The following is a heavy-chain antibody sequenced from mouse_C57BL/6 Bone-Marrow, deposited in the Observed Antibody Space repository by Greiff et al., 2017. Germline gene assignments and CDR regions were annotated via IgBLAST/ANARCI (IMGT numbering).Heavy chain of an antibody. Sequence: VQLQQSGAELVRPGTSVKMSCKASGYTFTNYWIGWAKQRPGHGLEWIGDIYPGGGYTNYNEKLKGKATLTADKSSSTAYMQFSSLTSEDSAIYYCARSSSLWAWFAYWGQGTLVTVSA. CDR2: IYPGGGYT. D-gene: IGHD1-1*02. V-gene: IGHV1-63*01. J-gene: IGHJ3*01. CDR1: GYTFTNYW. CDR3: ARSSSLWAWFAY.